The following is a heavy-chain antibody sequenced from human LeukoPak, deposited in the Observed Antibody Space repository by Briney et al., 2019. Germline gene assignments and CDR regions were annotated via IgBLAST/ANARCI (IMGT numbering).Heavy chain of an antibody. V-gene: IGHV3-74*01. Sequence: PGGSLRLSCAASGNYWMHWVRQAPGKGLMWVSRINRDGSRTDHADSVKGRFTISRDDAKNTLYLQVNSLRAEDTAVYFCARGGSDTAMAHDYWGQGTLVTVSS. J-gene: IGHJ4*02. CDR1: GNYW. D-gene: IGHD5-18*01. CDR2: INRDGSRT. CDR3: ARGGSDTAMAHDY.